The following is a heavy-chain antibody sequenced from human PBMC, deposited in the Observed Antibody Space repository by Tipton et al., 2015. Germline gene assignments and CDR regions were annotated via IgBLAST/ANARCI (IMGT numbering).Heavy chain of an antibody. CDR1: GFTFSTYW. Sequence: SLRLSCAASGFTFSTYWMDWVRQTPGKGLEWVANIKPDGSESYYVDSVQGRFTFSRDNAKNSLYLQMNRLRAEDTAVYYCARSGGYGWDQWGQGTLVTVSS. D-gene: IGHD5-12*01. V-gene: IGHV3-7*01. CDR3: ARSGGYGWDQ. J-gene: IGHJ4*02. CDR2: IKPDGSES.